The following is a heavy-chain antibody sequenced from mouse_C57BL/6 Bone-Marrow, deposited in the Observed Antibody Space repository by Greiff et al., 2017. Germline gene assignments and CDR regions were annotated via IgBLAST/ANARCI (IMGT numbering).Heavy chain of an antibody. Sequence: QVQLQQPGAELVRPGTSVKVSCKASGYAFTNYLIEWVKQRPGQGLEWIGVINPGSGGTNYNEKFKGKATLTADKSSSTAYMQLRSLTSEDSAVYFCARGPGTDRYFDVWGTGATVTVSS. D-gene: IGHD4-1*01. V-gene: IGHV1-54*01. CDR1: GYAFTNYL. CDR3: ARGPGTDRYFDV. CDR2: INPGSGGT. J-gene: IGHJ1*03.